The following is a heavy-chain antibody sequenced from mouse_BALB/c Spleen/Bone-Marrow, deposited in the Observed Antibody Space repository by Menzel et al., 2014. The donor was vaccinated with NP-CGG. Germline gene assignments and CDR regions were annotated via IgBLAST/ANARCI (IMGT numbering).Heavy chain of an antibody. CDR2: IDPANGNT. CDR1: GFNIRDTF. CDR3: TREEDY. J-gene: IGHJ2*01. Sequence: EVQLQQSGAELVKPGASVKLSCTGSGFNIRDTFMHWVKQRPEQGLEWIGRIDPANGNTKYDPKFQGKATITADTSSNTAYLQHTSLTSEDTALYYCTREEDYWGQGTTRAVST. V-gene: IGHV14-3*02.